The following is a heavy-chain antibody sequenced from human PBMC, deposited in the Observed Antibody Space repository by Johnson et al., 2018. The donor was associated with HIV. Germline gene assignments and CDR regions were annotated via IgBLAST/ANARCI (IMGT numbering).Heavy chain of an antibody. V-gene: IGHV3-9*01. CDR3: AKEGGNDYGDEVGFAFDI. J-gene: IGHJ3*02. CDR2: ISWNSGSI. Sequence: VQLVESGGGVIRPGGSLRLSCAASGFTFDDYAMHWVRQAPGKGLEWVSGISWNSGSIGYADSVKGRFTISRDNAKNYLYLQMNSLRTEDTALYYCAKEGGNDYGDEVGFAFDIWGQGTMVTVSS. D-gene: IGHD4-17*01. CDR1: GFTFDDYA.